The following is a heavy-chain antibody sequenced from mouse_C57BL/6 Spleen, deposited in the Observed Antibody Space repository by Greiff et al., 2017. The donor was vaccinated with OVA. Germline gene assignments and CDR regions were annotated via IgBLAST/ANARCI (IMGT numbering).Heavy chain of an antibody. CDR1: GYTFTDYE. CDR3: TRLYGNYNFDY. D-gene: IGHD2-1*01. Sequence: QVQLQQSGAELVRPGASVTLSCKASGYTFTDYEMHWVQQTPVHGLEWIGAIDPETGGTAFNQKFKGKAILTADKSSSTAYMELRILTSDDSAVYYCTRLYGNYNFDYWGQGTTLTVSS. J-gene: IGHJ2*01. CDR2: IDPETGGT. V-gene: IGHV1-15*01.